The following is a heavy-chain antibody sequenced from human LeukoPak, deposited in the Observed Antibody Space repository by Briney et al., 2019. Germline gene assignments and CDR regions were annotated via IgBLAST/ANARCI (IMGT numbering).Heavy chain of an antibody. Sequence: SETLSLTCTVSGGSISSGGYYWSWIRQHPGKGLECIVYIYYSGSTYYNPSLKSRVTISVDTSKNPFSLKLSYVTAADTAVYYCARGYDSSGRKRYYFDYWGQGTLVTVSS. CDR2: IYYSGST. CDR3: ARGYDSSGRKRYYFDY. D-gene: IGHD3-22*01. CDR1: GGSISSGGYY. V-gene: IGHV4-31*03. J-gene: IGHJ4*02.